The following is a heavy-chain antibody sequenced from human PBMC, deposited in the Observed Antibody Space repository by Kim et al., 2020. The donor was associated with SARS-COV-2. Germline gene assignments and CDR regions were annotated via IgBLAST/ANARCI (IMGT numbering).Heavy chain of an antibody. CDR2: INPNSGGT. CDR1: GYTFTGYY. CDR3: ARDLGSGWYPAGPADWFDP. J-gene: IGHJ5*02. D-gene: IGHD6-19*01. V-gene: IGHV1-2*02. Sequence: ASVKVSCKASGYTFTGYYMHWVRQAPGQGLEWMGWINPNSGGTNYAQKFQGRVTMTRDTSISTAYMELSRLRSDDTAVYYCARDLGSGWYPAGPADWFDPWGQGTLGTVSS.